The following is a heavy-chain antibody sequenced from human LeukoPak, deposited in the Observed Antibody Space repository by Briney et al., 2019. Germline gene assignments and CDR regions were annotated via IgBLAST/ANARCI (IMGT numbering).Heavy chain of an antibody. V-gene: IGHV5-10-1*01. CDR1: GYSFTSYW. Sequence: PEESLKTSCKGSGYSFTSYWISWVRQMPGKGLEWMGRIDPSDSYTNYSPSFQGHVTISADKSISTAYLQWSSLKASDTAMYYCARARAAGGRWSDLDYWGQGTLVTVSS. CDR3: ARARAAGGRWSDLDY. D-gene: IGHD6-13*01. J-gene: IGHJ4*02. CDR2: IDPSDSYT.